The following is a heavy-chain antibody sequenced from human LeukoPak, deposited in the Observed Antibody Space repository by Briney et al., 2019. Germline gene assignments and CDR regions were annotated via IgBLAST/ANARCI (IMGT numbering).Heavy chain of an antibody. CDR1: GGSISSYF. Sequence: ASETLSLTCTVSGGSISSYFWNWIRQPPGKGLEWIGYVYYSGSTNYNPSLKSRVTVSQDTSKNQFSLEVTFLTAADTAVYYCARHPKEGPSDLSGYINAFDIWGQGTMVTVSS. CDR3: ARHPKEGPSDLSGYINAFDI. D-gene: IGHD3-22*01. J-gene: IGHJ3*02. CDR2: VYYSGST. V-gene: IGHV4-59*08.